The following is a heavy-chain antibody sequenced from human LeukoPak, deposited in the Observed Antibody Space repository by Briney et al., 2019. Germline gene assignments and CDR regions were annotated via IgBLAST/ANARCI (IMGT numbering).Heavy chain of an antibody. CDR1: GDSFSSHY. D-gene: IGHD4-17*01. Sequence: SETLSLTSTVSGDSFSSHYWTWIRQPPGKGLEWIGYISYIGSPNYNPSLKSRVTISIDTSKNQFSLKLSSVTAADTAVYYCARDLVTVTKGFDIWGQGTMVGVSS. J-gene: IGHJ3*02. CDR3: ARDLVTVTKGFDI. CDR2: ISYIGSP. V-gene: IGHV4-59*11.